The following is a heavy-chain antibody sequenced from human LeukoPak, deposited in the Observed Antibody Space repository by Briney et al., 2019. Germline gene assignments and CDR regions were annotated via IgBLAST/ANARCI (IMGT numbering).Heavy chain of an antibody. CDR3: AKERYFDWLAFDY. Sequence: GRSLRLSCAASRFTFSSYGMHCVRQAPGKGLEWVAVISYDGSNKYYADSVKGRFTISRDNSKNTLYLQMNSLRAEDTAVYYCAKERYFDWLAFDYWGQGTLVTVSS. CDR1: RFTFSSYG. J-gene: IGHJ4*02. CDR2: ISYDGSNK. D-gene: IGHD3-9*01. V-gene: IGHV3-30*18.